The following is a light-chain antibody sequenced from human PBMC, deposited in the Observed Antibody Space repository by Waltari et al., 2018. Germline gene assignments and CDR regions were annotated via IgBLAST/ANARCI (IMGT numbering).Light chain of an antibody. V-gene: IGLV3-1*01. CDR1: ELGIRL. CDR2: QNG. CDR3: QAWDRGTWGV. Sequence: SYDLTQPTSVSVSPGQTASITCSGHELGIRLVCWYLQKPGQSPILVIYQNGRRPSGIPGRFSGSNSGNTATLTISGTQAVDEADYYCQAWDRGTWGVFGGGTRLTVL. J-gene: IGLJ3*02.